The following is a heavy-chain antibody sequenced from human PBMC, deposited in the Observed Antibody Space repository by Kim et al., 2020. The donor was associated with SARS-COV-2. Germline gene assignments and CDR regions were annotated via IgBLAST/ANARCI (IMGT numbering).Heavy chain of an antibody. CDR3: ARIGDY. V-gene: IGHV5-51*01. Sequence: YPGDLDNRFSPSFKGQVTISADKSISTAYLQWSSLKASDTAMYYCARIGDYWGQGTLVTVSS. D-gene: IGHD2-15*01. CDR2: YPGDLDN. J-gene: IGHJ4*02.